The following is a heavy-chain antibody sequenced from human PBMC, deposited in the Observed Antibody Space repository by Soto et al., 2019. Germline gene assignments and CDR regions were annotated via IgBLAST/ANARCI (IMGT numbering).Heavy chain of an antibody. V-gene: IGHV4-31*03. J-gene: IGHJ4*02. Sequence: PSETLSLTCTVSGGSISSGGYYWSWIRQHPGKGLEWIGYIYYSGSTYYNPSLKSRVTISVDTSKNQFSLKLSSVTAADTAVYYCARALRDYYDSSGRFDYWGQGTLVTVSS. D-gene: IGHD3-22*01. CDR1: GGSISSGGYY. CDR2: IYYSGST. CDR3: ARALRDYYDSSGRFDY.